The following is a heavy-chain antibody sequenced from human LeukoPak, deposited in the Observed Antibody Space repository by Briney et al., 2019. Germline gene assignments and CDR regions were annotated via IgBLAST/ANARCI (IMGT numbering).Heavy chain of an antibody. Sequence: GGSLRLSCAASGFTFRKYWMHWVRQAPGKGLVWVSRINGDGSITTHADSVKGRFTISRDNAKNTVYLQMNSLRAEDTAVYYCARAWGSYDSFDIWGPGTMVTVSS. CDR1: GFTFRKYW. D-gene: IGHD3-16*01. J-gene: IGHJ3*02. CDR3: ARAWGSYDSFDI. V-gene: IGHV3-74*01. CDR2: INGDGSIT.